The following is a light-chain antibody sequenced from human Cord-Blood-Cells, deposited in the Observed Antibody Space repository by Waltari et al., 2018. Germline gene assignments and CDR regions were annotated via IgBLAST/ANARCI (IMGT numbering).Light chain of an antibody. J-gene: IGLJ3*02. CDR1: SSDVGSYNL. CDR2: EGS. Sequence: QSALTQPASVSGSPGQSITISCTGTSSDVGSYNLVSWYHQHPGEAPKLMIYEGSKRPSGVSNRFSGSKSGNTASLTISGIQAEDEADYYCCSYAGSSTWVFGGGTKLTVL. CDR3: CSYAGSSTWV. V-gene: IGLV2-23*01.